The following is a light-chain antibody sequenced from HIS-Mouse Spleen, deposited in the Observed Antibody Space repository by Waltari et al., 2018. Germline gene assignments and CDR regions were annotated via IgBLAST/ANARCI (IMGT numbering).Light chain of an antibody. CDR3: QVWDSSSDHVV. CDR2: DDS. CDR1: NTGRKL. V-gene: IGLV3-21*02. Sequence: SYVLTQPPSMSVAPAGTARSTCGGNNTGRKLEHWYQQKPGQAPVLVVYDDSDRPSGIPERFSGSNSGNTATLTISRVEAGDEADYYCQVWDSSSDHVVFGGGTKLTVL. J-gene: IGLJ2*01.